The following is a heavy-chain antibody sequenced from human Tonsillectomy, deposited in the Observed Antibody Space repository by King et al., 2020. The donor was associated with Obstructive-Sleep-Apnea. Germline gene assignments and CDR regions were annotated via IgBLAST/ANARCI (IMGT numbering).Heavy chain of an antibody. J-gene: IGHJ4*02. Sequence: VQLVESGGGVVQPGRSLRLSCAASGFTFTSDAMHWVRQAPGKGLEWVAVTSYDGSNEHYADSVKGRFTISRDNSQNTLYLQMTSLSVDDTAVYFCARGRHDIVVLPAAIDYWGQGTLVTVSS. D-gene: IGHD2-2*01. V-gene: IGHV3-30-3*01. CDR1: GFTFTSDA. CDR3: ARGRHDIVVLPAAIDY. CDR2: TSYDGSNE.